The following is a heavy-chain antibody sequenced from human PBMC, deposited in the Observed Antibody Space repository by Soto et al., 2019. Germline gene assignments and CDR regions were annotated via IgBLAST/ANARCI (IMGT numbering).Heavy chain of an antibody. Sequence: GGSLRLSCAASGFTFSDNYMSWIRQAPGKGLEWVSYISSSGSIIYYADSVKGRFTISRDNAKNSLYLHMNSLRAEDTAVYYCARDLGYYESDGYFDYWGQGALVTVSS. CDR2: ISSSGSII. CDR3: ARDLGYYESDGYFDY. D-gene: IGHD3-22*01. V-gene: IGHV3-11*01. CDR1: GFTFSDNY. J-gene: IGHJ4*02.